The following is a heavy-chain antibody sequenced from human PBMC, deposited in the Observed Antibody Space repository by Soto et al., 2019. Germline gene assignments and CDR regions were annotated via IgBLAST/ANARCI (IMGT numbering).Heavy chain of an antibody. CDR1: GGSISSGDYY. D-gene: IGHD2-2*01. Sequence: TSETLSLTCTVSGGSISSGDYYWSWIRQPPGKGLEWIGYIYYSGSTYYNPSLKSRVTISVDTSKNQFSLKLSSVTAADTAVYYCARDRTHCSSTSCYYWFDPWGQGALVTVSS. CDR2: IYYSGST. CDR3: ARDRTHCSSTSCYYWFDP. V-gene: IGHV4-30-4*01. J-gene: IGHJ5*02.